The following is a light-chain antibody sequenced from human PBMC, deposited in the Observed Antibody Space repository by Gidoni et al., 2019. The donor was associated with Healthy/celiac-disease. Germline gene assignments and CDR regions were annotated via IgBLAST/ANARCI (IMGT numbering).Light chain of an antibody. Sequence: AIQLTQSPSSLSASVGDRVTITCRASHVISSSLACYQQKTGKASKLLIYDASSLESGGPSRFSGSGSGTDFTLTISSLQPEDVATNYCQQFNSYRALTFGGGTKVEIK. J-gene: IGKJ4*01. CDR2: DAS. CDR3: QQFNSYRALT. V-gene: IGKV1-13*02. CDR1: HVISSS.